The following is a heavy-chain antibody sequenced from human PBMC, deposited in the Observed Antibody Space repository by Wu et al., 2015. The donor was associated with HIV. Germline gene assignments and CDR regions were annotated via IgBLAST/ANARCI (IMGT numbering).Heavy chain of an antibody. V-gene: IGHV1-69*06. J-gene: IGHJ4*02. CDR2: IIPMFGTT. Sequence: QVQLVQSGAEVKKPGSSVKVSCETSGGSFSRYAISWVRQAPGQGLEWMGGIIPMFGTTNYAHRFQGRLTITTDKSTSTAYMELSSLRSEDTAVYYCARGLEMATILDYWGQGTLVTVSS. CDR3: ARGLEMATILDY. CDR1: GGSFSRYA. D-gene: IGHD5-24*01.